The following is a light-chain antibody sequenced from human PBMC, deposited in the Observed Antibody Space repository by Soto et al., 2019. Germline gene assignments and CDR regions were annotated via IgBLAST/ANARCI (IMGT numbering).Light chain of an antibody. CDR1: SSDVGGHNY. CDR3: SSYAGSNNVV. CDR2: EVS. V-gene: IGLV2-8*01. Sequence: QSALTQPHSASGSPGQSVTISCTGTSSDVGGHNYVSWYQQHPGKAPKLMIYEVSKRPSGVRDRFSVSKSGNTASLTVSGLQAEDEADYYCSSYAGSNNVVFGGGTKVTVL. J-gene: IGLJ2*01.